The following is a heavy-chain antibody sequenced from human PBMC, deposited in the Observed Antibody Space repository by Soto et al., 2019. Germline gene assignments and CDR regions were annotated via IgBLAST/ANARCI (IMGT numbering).Heavy chain of an antibody. CDR2: ISGGGGST. J-gene: IGHJ4*02. CDR1: GFTFSRNA. Sequence: GGSLRLSCAASGFTFSRNAMSWVRQAPGKGLEWVSAISGGGGSTYYADSVKARFTISRDNFKNTLYLQMNSLRAEDTAVYFCAKDRVTGDYGLGRGGYFDYWGQGALVTVSS. V-gene: IGHV3-23*01. CDR3: AKDRVTGDYGLGRGGYFDY. D-gene: IGHD3-10*01.